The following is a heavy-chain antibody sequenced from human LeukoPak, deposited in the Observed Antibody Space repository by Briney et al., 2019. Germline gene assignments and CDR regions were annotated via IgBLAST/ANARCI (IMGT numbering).Heavy chain of an antibody. CDR3: ARSLGRGWQIDY. J-gene: IGHJ4*02. D-gene: IGHD6-19*01. Sequence: GGSLRLSCAASGFTFSSYGMSWVRQAPGKGLEGVSSIRGGGGSTFYADSGKGRFTSSRDNSKNTLSLQVNSLRAEDTAIYYCARSLGRGWQIDYWGQGTLVTVSS. CDR2: IRGGGGST. V-gene: IGHV3-23*01. CDR1: GFTFSSYG.